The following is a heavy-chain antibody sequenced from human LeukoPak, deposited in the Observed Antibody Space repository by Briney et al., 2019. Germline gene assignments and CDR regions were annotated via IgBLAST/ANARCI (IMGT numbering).Heavy chain of an antibody. J-gene: IGHJ4*02. CDR3: ARDFLWITPYYFDY. CDR1: GFTFSSYW. V-gene: IGHV3-7*01. CDR2: IKQDGSEK. Sequence: GGSLRLSCAASGFTFSSYWMSWVRQAPGKGLEWVANIKQDGSEKYYVDSVKGRFTISRDNAKNSLYLQMNSLRAEDTAVYYCARDFLWITPYYFDYWGQGTLVTVSS. D-gene: IGHD3-16*01.